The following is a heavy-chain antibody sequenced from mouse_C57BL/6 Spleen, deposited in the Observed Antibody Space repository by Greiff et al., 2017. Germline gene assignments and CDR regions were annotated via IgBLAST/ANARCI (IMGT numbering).Heavy chain of an antibody. Sequence: QVQLQQSGPELVKPGASVKISCKASGYAFSSSWMNWVKQRPGKGLEWIGRIYPGDGDTNYNGKFKGKATLTADKSSSTAYMQLSSLTSEDSAVYFCARRDDSYAMDYWGQGTSVTVSS. V-gene: IGHV1-82*01. CDR3: ARRDDSYAMDY. CDR1: GYAFSSSW. J-gene: IGHJ4*01. CDR2: IYPGDGDT.